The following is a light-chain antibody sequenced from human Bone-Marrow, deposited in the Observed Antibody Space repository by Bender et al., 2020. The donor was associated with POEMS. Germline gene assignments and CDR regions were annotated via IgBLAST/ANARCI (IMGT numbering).Light chain of an antibody. V-gene: IGLV2-23*01. CDR3: CSSAGGDILV. CDR1: SSDVGGYNL. CDR2: EGS. J-gene: IGLJ2*01. Sequence: QSALTQPASVSGSPGQSITISCTGSSSDVGGYNLVSWYQHHPGKAPKLIIYEGSERPSGVSDRFSGSKSGNTASLTISGLQADDEANYYCSSAGGDILVFGGGTKLTVL.